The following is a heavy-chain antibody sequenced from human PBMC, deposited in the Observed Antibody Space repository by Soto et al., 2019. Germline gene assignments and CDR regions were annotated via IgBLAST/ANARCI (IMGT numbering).Heavy chain of an antibody. CDR3: VKGGYDSSGQNIPYYLGS. V-gene: IGHV3-11*01. CDR1: RIIFSDYY. Sequence: QVQLVESGGGLVKPGGSLRLSCVASRIIFSDYYMSWIRQAPGKGLEWVSHISPSGRITYYADSVKGRFIISRDKSKNTVDLQMNSLRVEDTAVYYCVKGGYDSSGQNIPYYLGSWGQGTLVTVSS. D-gene: IGHD3-22*01. CDR2: ISPSGRIT. J-gene: IGHJ4*02.